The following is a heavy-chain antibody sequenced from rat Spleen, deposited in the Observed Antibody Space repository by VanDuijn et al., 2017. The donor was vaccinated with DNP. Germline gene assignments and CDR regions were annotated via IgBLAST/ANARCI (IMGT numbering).Heavy chain of an antibody. Sequence: EVQLQESGSGLVKPSQSLSLTCSVTGYSITSNYWGWIRKFPGNKMEWIGHISYSGTTSYNPSLKSRISITRDTSKNHFFLHLNSVTIEETATYYCARWTRYFDYWGQGVMVTVSS. V-gene: IGHV3-1*01. CDR1: GYSITSNY. J-gene: IGHJ2*01. D-gene: IGHD1-7*01. CDR2: ISYSGTT. CDR3: ARWTRYFDY.